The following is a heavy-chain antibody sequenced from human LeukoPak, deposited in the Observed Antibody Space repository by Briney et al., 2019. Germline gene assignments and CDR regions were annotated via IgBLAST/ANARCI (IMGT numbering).Heavy chain of an antibody. CDR3: ARGPYCSSTSCYAAFDI. J-gene: IGHJ3*02. D-gene: IGHD2-2*01. CDR2: IYYSGST. V-gene: IGHV4-59*01. Sequence: SETLSLTCTVSGGSISSYYWSWIRQPPGRGLEWIGYIYYSGSTNYNPSLKSRVTIPVDTSKNQFSLKLSSVTAADTAVYYCARGPYCSSTSCYAAFDIWGQGTMVTVSS. CDR1: GGSISSYY.